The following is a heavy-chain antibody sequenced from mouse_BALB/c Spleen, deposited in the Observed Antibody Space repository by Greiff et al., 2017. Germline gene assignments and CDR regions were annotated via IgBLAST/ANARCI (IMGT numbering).Heavy chain of an antibody. Sequence: DVMLVECGGGLVKPGGSLKLSCAASGFAFSSYDMSWVRQTPEKRLEWVAYISSGGGSTYYPDTVKGRFTISRDNAKNTLYLQMSSLKSEDTAMYYCARHEGTTDFDYWGQGTTLTVSS. CDR1: GFAFSSYD. CDR2: ISSGGGST. J-gene: IGHJ2*01. CDR3: ARHEGTTDFDY. V-gene: IGHV5-12-1*01. D-gene: IGHD1-1*01.